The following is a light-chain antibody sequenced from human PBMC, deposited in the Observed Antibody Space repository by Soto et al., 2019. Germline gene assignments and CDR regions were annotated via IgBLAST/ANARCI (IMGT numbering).Light chain of an antibody. CDR1: QSISYY. CDR2: GAS. Sequence: EIVLTQSPATLSLSPGERATLSCRASQSISYYLAWYQQKPGQAPRLLIYGASSRATGIPDRFSGSGSGTDFTLTISRLEPEDFAVYYCQQYGSSPPITFGQGTRL. V-gene: IGKV3-20*01. CDR3: QQYGSSPPIT. J-gene: IGKJ5*01.